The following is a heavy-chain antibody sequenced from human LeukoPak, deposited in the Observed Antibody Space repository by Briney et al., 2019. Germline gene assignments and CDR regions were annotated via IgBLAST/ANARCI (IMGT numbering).Heavy chain of an antibody. V-gene: IGHV1-18*01. Sequence: ASVKVSCKASGYTFTSYGISWVRQAPGQGLEWMGWISANNGNTNFAQKVKGRVTMTTDTSTSTAYMELRSLTSDDTAVYYCARDWLYWEATATDYWGQGTLVTVSS. D-gene: IGHD3-9*01. J-gene: IGHJ4*02. CDR3: ARDWLYWEATATDY. CDR1: GYTFTSYG. CDR2: ISANNGNT.